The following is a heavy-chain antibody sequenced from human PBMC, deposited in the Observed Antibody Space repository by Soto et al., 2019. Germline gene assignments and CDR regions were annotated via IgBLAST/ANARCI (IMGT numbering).Heavy chain of an antibody. CDR2: ITDSGDDT. J-gene: IGHJ4*02. CDR3: AKLGSSSWSPHYYFDY. Sequence: EVQLLESGGGLVQPGGSLRLSCAASGFTFNNYAMGWVRQAPGKGLEWVSAITDSGDDTYYIDSVKGRFTISRDNSKITLYLQMNSLRAEDTDIYYCAKLGSSSWSPHYYFDYWGQGTLVTVSS. D-gene: IGHD2-2*01. V-gene: IGHV3-23*01. CDR1: GFTFNNYA.